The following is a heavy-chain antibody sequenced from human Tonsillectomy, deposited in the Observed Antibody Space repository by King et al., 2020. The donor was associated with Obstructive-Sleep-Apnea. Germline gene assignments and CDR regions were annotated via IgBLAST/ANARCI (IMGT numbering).Heavy chain of an antibody. CDR2: IYYSGST. CDR1: GGSISSSSYY. J-gene: IGHJ6*02. CDR3: ASRGYSGYEHYYYGLDV. V-gene: IGHV4-39*07. Sequence: QLQESGPGLVKPSETLSLTCTVSGGSISSSSYYWGWIRQPPGKGLEWIGSIYYSGSTYYNPSLKSRVPILVDTSKNQFSLKLSSVTAADTAVYYCASRGYSGYEHYYYGLDVWGQGTTVTVSS. D-gene: IGHD5-12*01.